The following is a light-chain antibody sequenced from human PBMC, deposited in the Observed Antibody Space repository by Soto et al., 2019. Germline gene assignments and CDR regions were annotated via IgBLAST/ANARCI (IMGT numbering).Light chain of an antibody. J-gene: IGKJ1*01. CDR3: QQYGSSLWT. CDR1: QSVSSSY. CDR2: GAS. V-gene: IGKV3-20*01. Sequence: EIVLTQSPGTRSLSPGERATLSCSASQSVSSSYLAWYQQKPGQAPRLLIYGASSRATGIPDRFSGSGSGTDFTLTISRVEPEGFAVYYCQQYGSSLWTFGQGTKVEIK.